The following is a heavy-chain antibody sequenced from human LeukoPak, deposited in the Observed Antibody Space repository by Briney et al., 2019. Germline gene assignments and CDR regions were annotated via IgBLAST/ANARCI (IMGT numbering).Heavy chain of an antibody. D-gene: IGHD6-19*01. J-gene: IGHJ4*02. Sequence: GGSLRLSCAASGFTFDDYAMHWVRQAPGKGLEWVSGISWNSGSIGYADSVKGRFTISRDNAKNSLYLQMNSLRAEDTALYYCAKAAGYSTGWYAYWGQGTLVTVSS. CDR3: AKAAGYSTGWYAY. V-gene: IGHV3-9*01. CDR1: GFTFDDYA. CDR2: ISWNSGSI.